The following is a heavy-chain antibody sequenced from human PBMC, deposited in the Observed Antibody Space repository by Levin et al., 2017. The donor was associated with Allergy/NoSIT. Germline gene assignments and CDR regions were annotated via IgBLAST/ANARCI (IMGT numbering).Heavy chain of an antibody. CDR2: ISSSSSYI. Sequence: GESLKISCAASGFTFSSYSMNWVRQAPGKGLEWVSSISSSSSYIYYADSVKGRFTISRDNAKNSLYLQMNSLRAEDTAVYYCARVYSIDYGDYGIRVMYYYYGMDVWGQGTTVTVSS. CDR1: GFTFSSYS. V-gene: IGHV3-21*01. D-gene: IGHD4-17*01. CDR3: ARVYSIDYGDYGIRVMYYYYGMDV. J-gene: IGHJ6*02.